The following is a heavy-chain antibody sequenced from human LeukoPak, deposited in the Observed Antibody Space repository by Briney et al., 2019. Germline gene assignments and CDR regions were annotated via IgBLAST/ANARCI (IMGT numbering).Heavy chain of an antibody. CDR1: GFTFSRSA. J-gene: IGHJ4*02. CDR3: AKDGLYYDGSEHVYYFDS. Sequence: GGSLRLSCAASGFTFSRSAMTWVRQGPGTGLEFVXSIIXXGGATYYADSVKGRFTISRDNSKNTLYLQMNSLRAEDTALYYCAKDGLYYDGSEHVYYFDSWGQGTLVTVSS. D-gene: IGHD3-22*01. CDR2: IIXXGGAT. V-gene: IGHV3-23*01.